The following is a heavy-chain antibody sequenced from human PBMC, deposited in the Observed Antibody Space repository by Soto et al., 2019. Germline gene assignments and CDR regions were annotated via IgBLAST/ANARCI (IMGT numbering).Heavy chain of an antibody. Sequence: QVQLVPSGVEVQKPGSSVKVSCKASGGTFSSYTISWVRQAHGQGLEWMGRSIPILGIANYAQKFHGRDPITADKSTSTAYMELSSLRSEDTAVYYCARAVYNWHDSRGRGAFDIWGQGTMVTVSS. CDR1: GGTFSSYT. J-gene: IGHJ3*02. V-gene: IGHV1-69*02. CDR2: SIPILGIA. CDR3: ARAVYNWHDSRGRGAFDI. D-gene: IGHD1-20*01.